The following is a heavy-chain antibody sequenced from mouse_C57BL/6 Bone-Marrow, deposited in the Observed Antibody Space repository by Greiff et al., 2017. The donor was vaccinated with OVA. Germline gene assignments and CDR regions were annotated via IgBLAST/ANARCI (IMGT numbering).Heavy chain of an antibody. CDR3: TSPTIESNWYFEV. CDR2: IDPETGGT. J-gene: IGHJ1*03. V-gene: IGHV1-15*01. CDR1: GYTFTDYE. D-gene: IGHD2-10*01. Sequence: QVQLQQSGAELVRPGASVTLSCKASGYTFTDYEMHWVKQTPVHGLEWIGAIDPETGGTAYNQKFKGKAILTADKSSSTAYMELRSLTSEDSAVYDCTSPTIESNWYFEVWGTGTTVTVSS.